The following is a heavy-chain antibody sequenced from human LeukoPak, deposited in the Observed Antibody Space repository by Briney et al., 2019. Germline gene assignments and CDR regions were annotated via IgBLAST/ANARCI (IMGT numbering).Heavy chain of an antibody. CDR1: AVSFSGYY. Sequence: SETLSLTAAGDAVSFSGYYWSWIRQRPGNGLEWSVEINHSGSTNYSPSIKSRVTIAVDTSKTQFSMKLSSVTAADTAVYYCARARGAYYGSGSYYPYSSYFDYWGQGTLVTVSS. CDR3: ARARGAYYGSGSYYPYSSYFDY. V-gene: IGHV4-34*01. CDR2: INHSGST. D-gene: IGHD3-10*01. J-gene: IGHJ4*02.